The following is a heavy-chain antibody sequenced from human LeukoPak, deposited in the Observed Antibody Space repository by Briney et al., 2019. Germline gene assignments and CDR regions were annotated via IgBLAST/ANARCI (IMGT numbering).Heavy chain of an antibody. J-gene: IGHJ4*02. CDR1: GYNFISYW. CDR2: IYPADSDT. CDR3: ARQFGYFDSSGLFDY. D-gene: IGHD3-22*01. Sequence: GESLKISCKGSGYNFISYWIGWVRQMPGKGLEWMGIIYPADSDTTYSPSFQGQVTISADKSNSTAYLQWSSLKAPDTAIYYCARQFGYFDSSGLFDYWGQGTLVTVSS. V-gene: IGHV5-51*01.